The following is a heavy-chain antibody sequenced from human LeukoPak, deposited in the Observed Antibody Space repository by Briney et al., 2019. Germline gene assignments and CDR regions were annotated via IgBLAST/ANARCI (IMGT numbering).Heavy chain of an antibody. CDR2: MYYSGST. CDR3: ARTPATTWTNHFDY. J-gene: IGHJ4*02. D-gene: IGHD4-17*01. Sequence: SETLSLTCTVSGGSISTYYWNWIRQSPGKGLEWIGYMYYSGSTNYNPSLKGRVTISVATSKNESSLKLSSVTAADTAVYYCARTPATTWTNHFDYWGQGTLVTVSS. CDR1: GGSISTYY. V-gene: IGHV4-59*01.